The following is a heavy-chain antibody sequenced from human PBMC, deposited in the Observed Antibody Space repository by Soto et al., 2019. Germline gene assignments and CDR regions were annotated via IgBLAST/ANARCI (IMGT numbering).Heavy chain of an antibody. Sequence: QVQTVQSGAEVKKPGSSVKVSCKASRGSFSSSAIIWVRQAPGQGLEWMGGVIPRFGTPDYAQKFPGSVTITADESTTTAFMELSSLTSEDTAVYYCGTGSIAIARGVQFYYSWDVWGHWTTVTVSS. CDR2: VIPRFGTP. D-gene: IGHD3-10*01. CDR1: RGSFSSSA. J-gene: IGHJ6*02. V-gene: IGHV1-69*01. CDR3: GTGSIAIARGVQFYYSWDV.